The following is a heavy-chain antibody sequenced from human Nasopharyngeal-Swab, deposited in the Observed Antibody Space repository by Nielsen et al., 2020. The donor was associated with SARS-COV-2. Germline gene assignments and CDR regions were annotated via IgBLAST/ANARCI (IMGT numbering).Heavy chain of an antibody. D-gene: IGHD3-9*01. V-gene: IGHV4-59*01. J-gene: IGHJ3*02. CDR2: IYYSGST. Sequence: SETLSLTCTVSGGSISSYYWSWIRQPPGKGLEWIGYIYYSGSTNYNPSLKSRVTISVDTSKNQFSLKLSSVTAADTAEYYCARVVILTGYYAFDIWGQGTTVTVSS. CDR1: GGSISSYY. CDR3: ARVVILTGYYAFDI.